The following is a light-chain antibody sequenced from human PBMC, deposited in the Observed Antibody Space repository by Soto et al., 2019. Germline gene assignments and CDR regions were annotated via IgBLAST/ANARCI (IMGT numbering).Light chain of an antibody. CDR1: QGISSY. CDR3: QQYYSYPRLT. V-gene: IGKV1-8*01. J-gene: IGKJ4*01. Sequence: AIRMTQSPSSLSASTGDRVTITCRASQGISSYLAWYQQKPGKAPKLLIYAASTLQSGVPSRFSGSGSGTDFTLTTSCLQSEDFATYYCQQYYSYPRLTFGGGTQVEIK. CDR2: AAS.